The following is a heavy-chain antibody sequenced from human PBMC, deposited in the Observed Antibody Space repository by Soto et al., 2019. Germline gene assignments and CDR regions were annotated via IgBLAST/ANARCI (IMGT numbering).Heavy chain of an antibody. J-gene: IGHJ4*02. CDR3: AKDEYYYSRSGYYIFDS. CDR2: ISHDGTNK. CDR1: GFNFRAFA. D-gene: IGHD3-22*01. Sequence: LRLSCAASGFNFRAFAMSWVRQAPGKGLEWVAAISHDGTNKNYGDSVKGRFTISRDNSKKTLYLQMNSLRPEDTALYYCAKDEYYYSRSGYYIFDSWGQGTLVTVSS. V-gene: IGHV3-30*18.